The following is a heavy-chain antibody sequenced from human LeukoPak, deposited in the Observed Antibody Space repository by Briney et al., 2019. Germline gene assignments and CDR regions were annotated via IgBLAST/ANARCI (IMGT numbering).Heavy chain of an antibody. CDR2: IIPIFGTA. CDR1: GGTFSSYA. D-gene: IGHD2-15*01. J-gene: IGHJ5*02. CDR3: ANLHPGYCSGGSCYSFDWFDP. V-gene: IGHV1-69*05. Sequence: SVKVSCKASGGTFSSYAISWVRQAPGQGLEWMGRIIPIFGTANYAQKFQGRVTITTDESTSTAYMELSSLRSEDTAVYYCANLHPGYCSGGSCYSFDWFDPWGQGTLVTVSS.